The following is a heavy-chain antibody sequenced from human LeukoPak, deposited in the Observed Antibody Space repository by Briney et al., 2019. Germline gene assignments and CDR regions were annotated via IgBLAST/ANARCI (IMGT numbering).Heavy chain of an antibody. Sequence: ASVKVSCKASGYTFTSYDINWVRQAPGQGLEWMGWMNPNSGNTGYAQKFQGRVTMTRNTSISTAYMELSSLRSEDTAVYYCARVSSSSWPEYFQHWGQGTLVTVSS. CDR1: GYTFTSYD. J-gene: IGHJ1*01. CDR2: MNPNSGNT. CDR3: ARVSSSSWPEYFQH. V-gene: IGHV1-8*01. D-gene: IGHD6-13*01.